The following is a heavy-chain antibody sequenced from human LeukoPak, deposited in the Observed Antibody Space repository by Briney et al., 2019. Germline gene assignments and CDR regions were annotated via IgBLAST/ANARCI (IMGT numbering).Heavy chain of an antibody. Sequence: GGSLRLSCAASGFTFSSYAMSWVRQAPGKGLEWVSAISGSGGSTYYADSVKGRFTISRDNSKNTLYLQMNSLRAEDTAVYYCARDLNYYGSGSYYIHAFDIWGQGTMVTVSS. J-gene: IGHJ3*02. CDR2: ISGSGGST. V-gene: IGHV3-23*01. D-gene: IGHD3-10*01. CDR1: GFTFSSYA. CDR3: ARDLNYYGSGSYYIHAFDI.